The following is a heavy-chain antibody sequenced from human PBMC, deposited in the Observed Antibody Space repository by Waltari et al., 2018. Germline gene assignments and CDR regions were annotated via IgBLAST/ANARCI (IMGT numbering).Heavy chain of an antibody. CDR1: GFTVSSNY. J-gene: IGHJ2*01. CDR3: AREVAAAGTGWYFDL. V-gene: IGHV3-53*01. Sequence: EVQLVESGGGLIQPGGSLRLSCAASGFTVSSNYMSWVRQPPGKGLEWVSVIYSGGSTYYADSVKGRFTISRDNSKNTLYLQMNSLRAEDTAVYYCAREVAAAGTGWYFDLWGRGTLVTVSS. D-gene: IGHD6-13*01. CDR2: IYSGGST.